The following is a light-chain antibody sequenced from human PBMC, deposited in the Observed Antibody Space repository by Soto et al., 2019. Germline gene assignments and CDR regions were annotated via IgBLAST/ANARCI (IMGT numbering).Light chain of an antibody. V-gene: IGKV1-5*03. CDR1: QTISSS. Sequence: DIQMTQFPPTLSASIGDRVTITCRASQTISSSLAWYQQKPGKAPKLLIYKESTLETGVPSRFSGRGSGTEFTLTISSLQPDDFATYYCQQYDSYSPYTFGQGTRLEI. CDR3: QQYDSYSPYT. CDR2: KES. J-gene: IGKJ2*01.